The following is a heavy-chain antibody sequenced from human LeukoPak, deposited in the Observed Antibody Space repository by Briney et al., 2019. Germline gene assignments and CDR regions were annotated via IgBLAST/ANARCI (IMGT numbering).Heavy chain of an antibody. Sequence: SETLSLTCAVYGGSFSGYYWSWIRQPPGKGLEWIEEINHSGSTNYNPSLKSRVTISVDTSKNQFSLKLSSVTAADTAVYYCARGGGRDGYNYFLTDWGQGTLVTVSS. D-gene: IGHD5-24*01. CDR3: ARGGGRDGYNYFLTD. CDR2: INHSGST. J-gene: IGHJ4*02. CDR1: GGSFSGYY. V-gene: IGHV4-34*01.